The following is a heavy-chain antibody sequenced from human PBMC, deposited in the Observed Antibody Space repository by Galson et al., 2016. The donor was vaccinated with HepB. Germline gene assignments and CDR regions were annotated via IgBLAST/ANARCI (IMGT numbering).Heavy chain of an antibody. CDR3: AAYDTGHFDY. CDR2: IWYDGSNK. V-gene: IGHV3-33*01. CDR1: GFTFRSYG. J-gene: IGHJ4*01. D-gene: IGHD3-9*01. Sequence: SLRLSCAASGFTFRSYGMHWVRQAPGKGLEWVAVIWYDGSNKYYGDSVKGRFTIPRDNSKNTLYLQMNSPGPEDTAVSYCAAYDTGHFDYWGHGTVVTVSS.